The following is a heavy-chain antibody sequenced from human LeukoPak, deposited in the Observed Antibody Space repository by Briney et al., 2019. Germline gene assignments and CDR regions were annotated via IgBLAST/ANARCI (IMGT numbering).Heavy chain of an antibody. J-gene: IGHJ6*02. CDR1: GGSFSGYY. CDR2: INHSGST. Sequence: SETLSLTCAVYGGSFSGYYWSWIRQPPGKGLEWIGEINHSGSTNYNPSLKSRVTISVDTSKNQSSLKLSSVTAADTAVYYCARGRGGSYYFRGYYYGMDVWGQGTTVTVSS. D-gene: IGHD1-26*01. V-gene: IGHV4-34*01. CDR3: ARGRGGSYYFRGYYYGMDV.